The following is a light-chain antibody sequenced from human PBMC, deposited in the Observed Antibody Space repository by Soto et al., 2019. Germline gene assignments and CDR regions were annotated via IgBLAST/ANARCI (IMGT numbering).Light chain of an antibody. V-gene: IGKV3-20*01. CDR1: QTVGSSY. Sequence: EVVLTQSPGTLSLSPGERATLSCRASQTVGSSYLAWYQHKPGQAPRLLIYGASSRATGTPDRFSGSGSGTDFTLTISRLEPEDFGVYYCQQYGTSPWMFGQGTKVDIK. J-gene: IGKJ1*01. CDR3: QQYGTSPWM. CDR2: GAS.